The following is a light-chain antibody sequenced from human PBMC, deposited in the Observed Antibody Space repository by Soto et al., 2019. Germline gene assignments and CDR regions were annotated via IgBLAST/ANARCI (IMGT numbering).Light chain of an antibody. CDR1: SSAVGGYNY. V-gene: IGLV2-8*01. CDR3: SSYGGSKTVV. Sequence: QSALTQPPSASGSPGQSVTLSCTGSSSAVGGYNYVSWDQQHPGKAPKLMIYEVSKRPSGVPDRLSGSKSGNTASLTVSGLQAKDEADYYGSSYGGSKTVVFGGGTQRTVL. J-gene: IGLJ2*01. CDR2: EVS.